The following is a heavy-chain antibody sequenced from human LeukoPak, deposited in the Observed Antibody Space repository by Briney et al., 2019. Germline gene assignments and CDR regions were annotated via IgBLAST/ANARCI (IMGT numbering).Heavy chain of an antibody. J-gene: IGHJ4*02. Sequence: GGSLRLSCAASGFTFSSYGMHWVRQAPGKGLEWVGVICYDGSNKYYADSVKGRFTISRDNSKNTLYLQMNSLRAEDTAVYYCARDQGDYGGPFETFDYWGQGTLVTVSS. CDR3: ARDQGDYGGPFETFDY. CDR2: ICYDGSNK. D-gene: IGHD4-23*01. V-gene: IGHV3-33*01. CDR1: GFTFSSYG.